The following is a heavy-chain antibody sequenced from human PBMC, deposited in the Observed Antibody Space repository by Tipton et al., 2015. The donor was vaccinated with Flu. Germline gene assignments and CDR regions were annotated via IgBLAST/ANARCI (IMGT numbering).Heavy chain of an antibody. CDR1: GGSISSGSYY. D-gene: IGHD5-18*01. V-gene: IGHV4-61*02. J-gene: IGHJ6*02. CDR3: AGGGYNYGYGKNYYYYGMDV. Sequence: TLSLTCTVSGGSISSGSYYWSWIRQPAGKGLEWIGRIYTSGSTNYNPSLKSRVTISVDTPKNQFSLKLSSVTAADTAVYYCAGGGYNYGYGKNYYYYGMDVWGQGTTVTVSS. CDR2: IYTSGST.